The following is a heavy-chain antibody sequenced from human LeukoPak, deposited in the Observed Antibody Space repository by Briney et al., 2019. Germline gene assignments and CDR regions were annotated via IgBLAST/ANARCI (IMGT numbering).Heavy chain of an antibody. J-gene: IGHJ4*02. CDR3: AKRPSSVVVVAATDY. V-gene: IGHV3-23*01. CDR2: ISGSGGST. D-gene: IGHD2-15*01. Sequence: GGSLRLSCAASGFTFSSYAMSWVRQAPGKGLEWVSAISGSGGSTYYADSVKGRFTISRGNSKNTLYLQMNSLRAEDTAVYYCAKRPSSVVVVAATDYWGQGTLVTVSS. CDR1: GFTFSSYA.